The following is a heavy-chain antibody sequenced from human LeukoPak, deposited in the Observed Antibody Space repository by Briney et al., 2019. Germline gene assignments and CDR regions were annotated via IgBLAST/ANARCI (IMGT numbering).Heavy chain of an antibody. CDR3: ARSHGGSSNWFDP. CDR1: GDSVSSNSAA. D-gene: IGHD2-15*01. J-gene: IGHJ5*02. V-gene: IGHV6-1*01. Sequence: SQALSLTCAISGDSVSSNSAAWNWIRQSPSRGLEWLGRTYYRSKWYNDYAESVKSRITINPDTSKNQFSLQLNSVTPDDTAVYFCARSHGGSSNWFDPWGQGTLVTVSS. CDR2: TYYRSKWYN.